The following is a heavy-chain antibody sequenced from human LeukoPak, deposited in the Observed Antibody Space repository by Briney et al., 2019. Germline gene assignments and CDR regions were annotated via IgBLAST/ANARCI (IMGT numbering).Heavy chain of an antibody. J-gene: IGHJ2*01. D-gene: IGHD4-17*01. V-gene: IGHV4-39*01. CDR1: GGSISSSSYY. Sequence: PSETLSLTCTVSGGSISSSSYYWGWIRQPPGKGLEWIGSIYYSGSTYYNPSLKSRVTISVDTSKNQFSLKLSSVTAADTAVYYCARGRGGYGDLRPNYWYFDLWGRGTLVTVSS. CDR3: ARGRGGYGDLRPNYWYFDL. CDR2: IYYSGST.